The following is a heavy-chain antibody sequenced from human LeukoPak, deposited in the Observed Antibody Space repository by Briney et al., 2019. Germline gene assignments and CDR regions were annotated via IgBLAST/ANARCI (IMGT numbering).Heavy chain of an antibody. CDR2: IYYSGTT. CDR1: GGSIPISTYY. V-gene: IGHV4-39*07. Sequence: SETLSLTCTVSGGSIPISTYYWGWVRQPPGKGLEWIGSIYYSGTTKYNPSLKSRVTISVDTSKNQFSLKLSSVTAADTAVYYCARAGDYEYYFDYWGQGTLVTVSS. CDR3: ARAGDYEYYFDY. J-gene: IGHJ4*02. D-gene: IGHD4-17*01.